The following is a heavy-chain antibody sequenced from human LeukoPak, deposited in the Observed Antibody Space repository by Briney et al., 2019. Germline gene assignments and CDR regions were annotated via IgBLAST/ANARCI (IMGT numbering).Heavy chain of an antibody. Sequence: GGSLRLSCAASGFDFHNYVIHWVRQAPGKGLEWVANIKQDGSEKYYVDSVKGRFTISRDNAKNSLYLQMNSLRAEDTAVYYCARGSSSWSWGQGALVTVSS. CDR2: IKQDGSEK. CDR1: GFDFHNYV. D-gene: IGHD6-13*01. J-gene: IGHJ4*02. V-gene: IGHV3-7*03. CDR3: ARGSSSWS.